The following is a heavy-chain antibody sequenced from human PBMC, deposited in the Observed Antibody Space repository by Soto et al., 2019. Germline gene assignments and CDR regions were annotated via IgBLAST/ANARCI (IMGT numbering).Heavy chain of an antibody. CDR3: ARFFGSGFDY. Sequence: EVQLVESGGGLVQPGGSLRLSCVASGFTFSTDSMNWVRQAPGKGLEWVAHISTSGATRYYADSVKGRFTISRDNAKTSLYLQRDSLRNEDTAVYSCARFFGSGFDYWGQGTLVTVSS. CDR1: GFTFSTDS. J-gene: IGHJ4*02. V-gene: IGHV3-48*02. D-gene: IGHD6-19*01. CDR2: ISTSGATR.